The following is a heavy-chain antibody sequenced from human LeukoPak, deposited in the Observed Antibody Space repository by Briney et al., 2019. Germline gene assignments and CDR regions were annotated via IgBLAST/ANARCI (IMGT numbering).Heavy chain of an antibody. CDR1: GFTFRNYV. Sequence: GGSLRLSCAASGFTFRNYVIHWIRQAPGKGLEWVAVISYDGSNKYYADSVKGRFTISRDNSKNTLYLQMNSLRAEDTAVYYCARIKGHVDYWGQGTLVTVSS. CDR2: ISYDGSNK. CDR3: ARIKGHVDY. J-gene: IGHJ4*02. V-gene: IGHV3-30*03.